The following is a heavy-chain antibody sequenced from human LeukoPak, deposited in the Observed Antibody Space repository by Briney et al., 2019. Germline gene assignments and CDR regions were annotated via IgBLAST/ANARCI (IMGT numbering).Heavy chain of an antibody. CDR2: ISAYNGNT. J-gene: IGHJ4*02. CDR1: GYTFTSYG. D-gene: IGHD2-15*01. Sequence: ASVTVSFKASGYTFTSYGISWVRQAPGQGLEWMGWISAYNGNTNYAQKLQGRVTMTTDTSTSTAYMELRSLRSDDTAVYYCASDQYCSGGSCFGYWGQGTLVTVSS. CDR3: ASDQYCSGGSCFGY. V-gene: IGHV1-18*01.